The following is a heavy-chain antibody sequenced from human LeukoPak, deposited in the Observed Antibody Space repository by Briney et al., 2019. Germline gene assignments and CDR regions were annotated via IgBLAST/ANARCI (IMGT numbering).Heavy chain of an antibody. J-gene: IGHJ4*02. CDR1: GFIFSGSA. CDR3: TRHDPSGYLLGAY. CDR2: IRSKPNSYAT. D-gene: IGHD5-12*01. Sequence: PGGSLRLSCAASGFIFSGSAMHWVRQASGKGLEWVGRIRSKPNSYATAYAASVKGRFTISRDDSKNTAYLQMNSLKTEDTAVYYCTRHDPSGYLLGAYWGQGTLVTVSS. V-gene: IGHV3-73*01.